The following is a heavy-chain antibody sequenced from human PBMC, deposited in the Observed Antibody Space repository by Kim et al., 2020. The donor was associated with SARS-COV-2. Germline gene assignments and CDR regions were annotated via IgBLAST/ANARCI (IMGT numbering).Heavy chain of an antibody. J-gene: IGHJ4*02. CDR2: IYHSGST. CDR1: GYSISSGYY. V-gene: IGHV4-38-2*02. D-gene: IGHD6-13*01. Sequence: SETLSLTCTVSGYSISSGYYWGWIRQPPGKGLEWIGSIYHSGSTYYNPSLKSRVTISVDTSKNQFSLKLSSVTAADTAVYYCARKSIREIAAAIPGEADYWGQGTLVTVSS. CDR3: ARKSIREIAAAIPGEADY.